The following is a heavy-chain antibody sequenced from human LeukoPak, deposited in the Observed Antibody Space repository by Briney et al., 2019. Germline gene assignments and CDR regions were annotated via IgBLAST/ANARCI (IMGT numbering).Heavy chain of an antibody. Sequence: GGSLSLSCAASGFTFSSYAMSWVRQAPGKGLEWVSAISGSGGSTYYADSVKGRFTISRDNSKNTLYLQMNSLRAEDTAVYYCAKGIQLWLITLFDYWGQGTLVTVSS. CDR1: GFTFSSYA. D-gene: IGHD5-18*01. CDR2: ISGSGGST. CDR3: AKGIQLWLITLFDY. J-gene: IGHJ4*02. V-gene: IGHV3-23*01.